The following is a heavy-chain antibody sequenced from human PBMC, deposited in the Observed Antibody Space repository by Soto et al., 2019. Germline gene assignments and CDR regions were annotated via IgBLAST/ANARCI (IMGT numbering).Heavy chain of an antibody. CDR3: ARDVAAAGTKSSYWHFDL. V-gene: IGHV4-59*01. D-gene: IGHD6-13*01. J-gene: IGHJ2*01. Sequence: SETLSLTCTVSGGSISRYYWNWIRQPPGNGLEWIGYIYYSGSTNYNPSLKSRVTISVDTSKNQFSLKLSSVTAADTAVYYCARDVAAAGTKSSYWHFDLWGRGTLVTVSS. CDR2: IYYSGST. CDR1: GGSISRYY.